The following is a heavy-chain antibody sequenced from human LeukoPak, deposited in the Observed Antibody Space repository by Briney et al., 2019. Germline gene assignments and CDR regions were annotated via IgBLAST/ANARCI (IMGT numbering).Heavy chain of an antibody. J-gene: IGHJ4*02. V-gene: IGHV1-69*02. CDR2: IIPILGIA. CDR3: ARGQEMIVRATFPC. CDR1: GGTFSSYT. Sequence: SVKVSCKASGGTFSSYTISWVRQAPGQGLEWMGRIIPILGIANYAQKFQGRVTITADKSTSTAYMELSSLRSEDTAVYYCARGQEMIVRATFPCWGQGTLVTVSS. D-gene: IGHD1-26*01.